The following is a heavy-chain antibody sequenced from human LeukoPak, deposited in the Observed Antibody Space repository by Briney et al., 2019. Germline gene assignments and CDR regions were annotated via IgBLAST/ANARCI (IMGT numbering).Heavy chain of an antibody. D-gene: IGHD3-10*01. CDR2: INPNSGDT. CDR3: ARDLSYYGSGGYYFDY. CDR1: GYTFTGYY. Sequence: GASVKVSCKASGYTFTGYYMHWMRQAPGQGPEWMGWINPNSGDTNYAQKFQGRVTMTRDTSISTAYMELSRLRSDDTAVYYCARDLSYYGSGGYYFDYWGQGTLVTVSS. J-gene: IGHJ4*02. V-gene: IGHV1-2*02.